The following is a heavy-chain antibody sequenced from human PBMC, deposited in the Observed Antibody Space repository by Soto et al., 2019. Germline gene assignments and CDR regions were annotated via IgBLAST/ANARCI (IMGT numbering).Heavy chain of an antibody. J-gene: IGHJ3*02. CDR3: ARDSRVPTYYYDSSGLGNNPFDI. Sequence: SLRLSCASSGFTFSSYAMHWVRQAPGKGLEWVAVISYDGSNKYYADSVKGRFTISRDNSKNTLYLQMNSLRAEDTAVYYCARDSRVPTYYYDSSGLGNNPFDIWGQGTTVPV. V-gene: IGHV3-30-3*01. CDR2: ISYDGSNK. D-gene: IGHD3-22*01. CDR1: GFTFSSYA.